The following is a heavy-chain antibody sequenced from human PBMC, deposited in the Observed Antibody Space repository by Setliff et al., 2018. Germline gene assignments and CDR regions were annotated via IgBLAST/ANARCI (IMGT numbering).Heavy chain of an antibody. V-gene: IGHV4-61*09. CDR1: GASITSGGFY. J-gene: IGHJ6*03. D-gene: IGHD3-10*01. CDR2: ISPSGST. CDR3: ARAYYYASGNSHNYYMDV. Sequence: TLSLTCSVSGASITSGGFYWTWIRQPAGKGLEWIGHISPSGSTTYNPSVKSRVTMSVDTSNNQLSLQLTSVSAADTAIYYCARAYYYASGNSHNYYMDVWGKGTAVTVSS.